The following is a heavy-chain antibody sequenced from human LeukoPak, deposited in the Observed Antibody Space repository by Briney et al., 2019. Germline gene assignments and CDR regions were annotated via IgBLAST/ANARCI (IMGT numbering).Heavy chain of an antibody. J-gene: IGHJ4*02. V-gene: IGHV3-23*01. CDR2: ISDGGEST. CDR3: AKGEGGFCSSTSCSTFFDY. Sequence: GGSLRLSCAASGFTFSSYAMNWVRQAPGKGLEWVSAISDGGESTYYADSVKGRFTMSRDNSKSTLYLEMNSLGAEDTAIYYCAKGEGGFCSSTSCSTFFDYWGQGTLVTVSS. CDR1: GFTFSSYA. D-gene: IGHD2-2*01.